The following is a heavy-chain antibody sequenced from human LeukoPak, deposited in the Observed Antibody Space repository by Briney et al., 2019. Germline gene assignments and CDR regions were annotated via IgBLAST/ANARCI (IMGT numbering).Heavy chain of an antibody. D-gene: IGHD6-19*01. V-gene: IGHV3-21*01. CDR3: ARVAVAGPTGWFDS. CDR1: GFTFSSYS. Sequence: PGGSLRLSCAASGFTFSSYSMNWVRQAPGEGLEWVSSISSTSAYIYYAESVKGRFSISRDNVDNVVHLQMSSLTNEDTAVYYCARVAVAGPTGWFDSWGQGTLVTVSS. J-gene: IGHJ5*01. CDR2: ISSTSAYI.